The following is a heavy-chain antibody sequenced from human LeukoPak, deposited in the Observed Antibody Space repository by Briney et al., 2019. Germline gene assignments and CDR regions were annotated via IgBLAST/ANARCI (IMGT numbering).Heavy chain of an antibody. Sequence: SETLSLTCAVYGGSFSGYYWSWIRQPPGKGLEWIGEINHSGSTNYNPSLKSRVTISVDTSKNQFSLKLSSVTAADTAVYYCARGGGYCSSTSCYSAFDIWGQGTMVTVSS. V-gene: IGHV4-34*01. CDR2: INHSGST. CDR1: GGSFSGYY. D-gene: IGHD2-2*01. CDR3: ARGGGYCSSTSCYSAFDI. J-gene: IGHJ3*02.